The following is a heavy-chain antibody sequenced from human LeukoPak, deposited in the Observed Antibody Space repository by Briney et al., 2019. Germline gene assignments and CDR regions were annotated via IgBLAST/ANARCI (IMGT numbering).Heavy chain of an antibody. CDR1: GFTFSTYA. J-gene: IGHJ2*01. Sequence: GGSLRLSCAGSGFTFSTYAMHWVRQAPGKGLEWVAVISSDGTKKYYADSVKGRFTFSRDNSKDILYLQKNSLRVDDTAVYYCARDPNSGYDMVWYLDLWGRGTLVTVSS. CDR3: ARDPNSGYDMVWYLDL. CDR2: ISSDGTKK. V-gene: IGHV3-30-3*01. D-gene: IGHD5-12*01.